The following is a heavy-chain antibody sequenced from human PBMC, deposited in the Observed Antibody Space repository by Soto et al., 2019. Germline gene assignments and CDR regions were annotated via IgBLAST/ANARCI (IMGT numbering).Heavy chain of an antibody. CDR3: AKGGYYDSSGYYQH. J-gene: IGHJ1*01. Sequence: GGSLRLSCAASGFTFSSYAMSWVRQAPGKGLEWVSAISGSGGSTYYADSVKGRFTISRDNSKNTLYLQMNSLRAEDTAVYYCAKGGYYDSSGYYQHWGQGTLVTVSS. D-gene: IGHD3-22*01. CDR1: GFTFSSYA. V-gene: IGHV3-23*01. CDR2: ISGSGGST.